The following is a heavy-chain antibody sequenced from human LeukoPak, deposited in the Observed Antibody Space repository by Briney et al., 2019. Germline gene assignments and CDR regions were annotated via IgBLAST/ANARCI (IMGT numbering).Heavy chain of an antibody. CDR1: GFTFTGYA. J-gene: IGHJ6*02. CDR2: ISGSGGST. D-gene: IGHD6-13*01. Sequence: GGSLRLSGPASGFTFTGYARGGVGQAPGRGREWFSAISGSGGSTYYADSVKGRFTISRDNSKNTLYLQMNSLRAEDTAVYYCAKRLYSSSWYSVGGMDVWGQGTTVTVSS. CDR3: AKRLYSSSWYSVGGMDV. V-gene: IGHV3-23*01.